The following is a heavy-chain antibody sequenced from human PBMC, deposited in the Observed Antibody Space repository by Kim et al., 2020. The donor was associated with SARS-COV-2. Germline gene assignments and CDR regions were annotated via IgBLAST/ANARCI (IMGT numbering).Heavy chain of an antibody. Sequence: NPSLKSRVTISVDTSKNQFSLKLSSVTAADTAVYYCARLLSGYYYYGMDVWGQGTTVTVSS. J-gene: IGHJ6*02. D-gene: IGHD3-10*01. CDR3: ARLLSGYYYYGMDV. V-gene: IGHV4-39*01.